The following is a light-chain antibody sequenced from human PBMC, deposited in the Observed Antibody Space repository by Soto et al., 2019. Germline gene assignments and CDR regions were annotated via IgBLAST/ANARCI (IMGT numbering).Light chain of an antibody. CDR1: QDINNY. V-gene: IGKV1-33*01. Sequence: DIQMTQSPSSLSASVGDRVTITYQASQDINNYLVWYQQKPGKAPKLLIYDSSKLETGVPSRFSGGASGTDFTFTISGLQPEDVATYYCQQYDILPPTFGQGTKLEIK. J-gene: IGKJ2*01. CDR2: DSS. CDR3: QQYDILPPT.